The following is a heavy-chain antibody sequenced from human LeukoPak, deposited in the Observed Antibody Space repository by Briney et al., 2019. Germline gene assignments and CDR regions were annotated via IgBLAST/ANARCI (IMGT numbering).Heavy chain of an antibody. J-gene: IGHJ4*02. D-gene: IGHD3-10*01. CDR2: IRGSGGST. CDR3: AKDIKEYYYGSGSYLGEGFDY. Sequence: GGSLRLSCAAYGFTLRSYAMSWVSQPPGKGLEWVSAIRGSGGSTYYADSVKGRFTISRDNSKNTLYLQMNSLRAEDTAVYYCAKDIKEYYYGSGSYLGEGFDYWGQGTLVTVSS. CDR1: GFTLRSYA. V-gene: IGHV3-23*01.